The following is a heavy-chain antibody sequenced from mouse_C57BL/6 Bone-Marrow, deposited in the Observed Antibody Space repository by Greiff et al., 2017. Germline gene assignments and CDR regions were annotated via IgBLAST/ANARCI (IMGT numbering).Heavy chain of an antibody. CDR2: ISNLAYSI. D-gene: IGHD2-4*01. V-gene: IGHV5-15*01. Sequence: EVMLVESGGGLVQPGGSLKLSCAASGFTFSDYGMAWVRQAPRKGPEWVAFISNLAYSIYYADTVTGRFTISRENAKNTLYLEKSSLRSEDTAMYYCARLFMITTRRTFAYWGQGTLVTVSA. CDR3: ARLFMITTRRTFAY. CDR1: GFTFSDYG. J-gene: IGHJ3*01.